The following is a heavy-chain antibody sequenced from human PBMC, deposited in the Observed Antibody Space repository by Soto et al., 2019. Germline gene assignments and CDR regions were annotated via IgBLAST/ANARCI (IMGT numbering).Heavy chain of an antibody. CDR3: VRGDVFDI. CDR1: GGSISGYF. V-gene: IGHV4-4*07. Sequence: SETLSLTCTVSGGSISGYFWSWVRQPAGKGLEWIGRIYSAGSTNYNPSLKSRVTMSVDTSQNQFSLKLTSVTAADTAMYYCVRGDVFDIWGRGTMVTVSS. J-gene: IGHJ3*02. D-gene: IGHD3-16*01. CDR2: IYSAGST.